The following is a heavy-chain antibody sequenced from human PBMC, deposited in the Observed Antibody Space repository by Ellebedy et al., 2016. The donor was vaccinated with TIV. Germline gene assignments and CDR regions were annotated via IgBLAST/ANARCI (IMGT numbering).Heavy chain of an antibody. Sequence: PGGSLRLSCTTSGFTFADYAMSWFRQAPGKGLELVAHIRSAAYSETRKYAASVQDRFTISRDDDRSIAYLQMNSLKTEDTAVYYCTRDDELGEYDGMDVWGQGTTVTVSS. V-gene: IGHV3-49*03. CDR2: IRSAAYSETR. D-gene: IGHD2/OR15-2a*01. J-gene: IGHJ6*02. CDR3: TRDDELGEYDGMDV. CDR1: GFTFADYA.